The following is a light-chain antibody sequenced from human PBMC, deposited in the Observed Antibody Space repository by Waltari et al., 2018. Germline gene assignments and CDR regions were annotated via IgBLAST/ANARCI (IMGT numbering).Light chain of an antibody. V-gene: IGLV2-23*02. CDR2: EVT. J-gene: IGLJ2*01. CDR3: CSFASRIGV. CDR1: SREVGRYNF. Sequence: QSALTQPASVSGSPGPSITISCTGTSREVGRYNFVSWYQQHPGKAPKPIISEVTKRPSGVSNRFSGSKSGNTASLTISGLQADDEADYYCCSFASRIGVFGGGTKVTVL.